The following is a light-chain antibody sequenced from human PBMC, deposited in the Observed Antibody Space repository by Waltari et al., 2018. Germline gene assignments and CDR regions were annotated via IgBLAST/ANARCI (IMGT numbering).Light chain of an antibody. Sequence: QSALTQPASVSGSPGQSITISCTGTNSNVGGFNYVSWYQQHPGKAPKLIIYAVTQRPSGVSDRFSGSKSGNMASLTISGLQAADEADYHGCSYSVGSTSVVLGGGTKLTVL. CDR1: NSNVGGFNY. CDR2: AVT. CDR3: CSYSVGSTSVV. J-gene: IGLJ2*01. V-gene: IGLV2-14*03.